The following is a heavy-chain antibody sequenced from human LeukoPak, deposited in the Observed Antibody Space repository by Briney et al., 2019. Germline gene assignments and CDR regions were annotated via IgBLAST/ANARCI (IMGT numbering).Heavy chain of an antibody. CDR1: GGTFSSYA. CDR3: AREAAGSKWFGELYD. J-gene: IGHJ4*02. CDR2: IIPILGIA. D-gene: IGHD3-10*01. V-gene: IGHV1-69*04. Sequence: ASVKVSCKASGGTFSSYAISWVRQAPGQGLEWMGRIIPILGIANYAQKFQGRVTITADKSTSTAYMELSSLRSEDTAVYYCAREAAGSKWFGELYDWGQGTLVTVSS.